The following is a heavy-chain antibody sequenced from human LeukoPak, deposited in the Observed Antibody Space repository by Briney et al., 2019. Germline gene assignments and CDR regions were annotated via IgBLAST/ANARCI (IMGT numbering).Heavy chain of an antibody. CDR2: IYPGDSDT. CDR3: ARPRGLAAMVDY. CDR1: GYSLSSYW. Sequence: GESLKISCKGSGYSLSSYWIGWVRQMPGKGLGGMGIIYPGDSDTRYSPSFQGQVTISADKSISTAYLQWSSLKASDTAMYYCARPRGLAAMVDYWGQGTLVTVSS. J-gene: IGHJ4*02. D-gene: IGHD5-18*01. V-gene: IGHV5-51*01.